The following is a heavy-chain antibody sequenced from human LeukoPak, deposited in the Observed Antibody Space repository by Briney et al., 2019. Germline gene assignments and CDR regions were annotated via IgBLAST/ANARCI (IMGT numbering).Heavy chain of an antibody. CDR1: GFTFSSYE. CDR3: AKGRDSSGRQYFQH. V-gene: IGHV3-48*03. CDR2: ISSSGSTI. J-gene: IGHJ1*01. D-gene: IGHD3-22*01. Sequence: GGSLRLSCAASGFTFSSYEMNWVRQAPGKGLEWVSYISSSGSTIYYADSVKGRFTISRDNSMNTLYLQMNSLRAEDTAVYFCAKGRDSSGRQYFQHWGQGTLVTVSS.